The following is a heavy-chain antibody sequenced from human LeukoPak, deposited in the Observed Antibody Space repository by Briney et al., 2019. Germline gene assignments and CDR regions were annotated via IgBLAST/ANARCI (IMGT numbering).Heavy chain of an antibody. CDR3: ARVTLYYDFWSGYSPRLGYFDY. D-gene: IGHD3-3*01. CDR2: INHSGST. V-gene: IGHV4-34*01. Sequence: PSETLSLTCAVYGGSFSGYYWSWIRQPPGKGLEGIGEINHSGSTNYNPSLKSRVTISVDTSKNQFSLKLSSVTAAGTAVYYCARVTLYYDFWSGYSPRLGYFDYWGQGTLVTVSS. J-gene: IGHJ4*02. CDR1: GGSFSGYY.